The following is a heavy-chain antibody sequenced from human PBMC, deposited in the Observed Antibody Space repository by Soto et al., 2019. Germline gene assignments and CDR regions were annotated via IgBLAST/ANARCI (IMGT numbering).Heavy chain of an antibody. Sequence: EVQLVESGGGLVKPGGSLRLSCAASGFTFSSYSMNWVRQAPGKGLEWVSSISSSSSYIYYADSVKGRFTISRDNAKNSLYLQMNRLRAEDTAVYYCARDGGVGAISDYWGQGTLVTVSS. CDR2: ISSSSSYI. V-gene: IGHV3-21*01. CDR3: ARDGGVGAISDY. D-gene: IGHD1-26*01. J-gene: IGHJ4*02. CDR1: GFTFSSYS.